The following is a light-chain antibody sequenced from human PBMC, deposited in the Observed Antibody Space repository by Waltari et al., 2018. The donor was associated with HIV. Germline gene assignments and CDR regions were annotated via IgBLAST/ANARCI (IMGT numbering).Light chain of an antibody. J-gene: IGLJ3*02. Sequence: QSALTQPASVSGSPGQSITISCSGTSRAAGGHTYVSWYQQHPGKAPKLIIYEVTNRPSGVSNRFSGSKSGNTASLTISGLQAEDEADYYCNSYTISSTLGVFGGGTKLTVL. CDR2: EVT. CDR3: NSYTISSTLGV. CDR1: SRAAGGHTY. V-gene: IGLV2-14*01.